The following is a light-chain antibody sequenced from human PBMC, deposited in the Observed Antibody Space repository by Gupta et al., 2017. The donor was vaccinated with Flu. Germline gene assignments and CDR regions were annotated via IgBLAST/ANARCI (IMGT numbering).Light chain of an antibody. V-gene: IGLV3-21*02. Sequence: SYVLTQPPSVSVAPGQTARITCGGDNIGSKSVHWYQQKPGQAPVLVVYNDDDRPSGIPERFSGSNSGNTATLTITRVEAGDEADYYCQVWDATTDHRYVFGTGTKVTVL. CDR1: NIGSKS. CDR3: QVWDATTDHRYV. J-gene: IGLJ1*01. CDR2: NDD.